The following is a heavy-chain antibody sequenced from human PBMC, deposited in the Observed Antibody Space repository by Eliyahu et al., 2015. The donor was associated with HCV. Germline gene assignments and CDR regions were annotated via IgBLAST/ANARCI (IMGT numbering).Heavy chain of an antibody. CDR3: ARGPAFTIFGVARENWFDP. CDR2: ISSSSSTI. J-gene: IGHJ5*02. Sequence: EVQLVESGGGLVQPGGSLRLSCAASGFTFSSYSMNWVRQAPGKGLEWVSYISSSSSTIYYXDSVKGRFTISRDNAKNSLYLQMNSLRAEDTAVYYCARGPAFTIFGVARENWFDPWGQGTLVTVSS. D-gene: IGHD3-3*01. CDR1: GFTFSSYS. V-gene: IGHV3-48*01.